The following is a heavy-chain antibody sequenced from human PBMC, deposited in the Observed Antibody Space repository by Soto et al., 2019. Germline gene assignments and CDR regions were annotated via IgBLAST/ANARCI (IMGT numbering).Heavy chain of an antibody. CDR1: GFTFSGSS. J-gene: IGHJ4*02. Sequence: EVQLVESGGGLVQPGESLKLSCAASGFTFSGSSMHWVRQASGKGLEWIGRIRTKPNNYATAYAASVKGRFTISRDDSENMAYLQMNSLKSEDTAVYYCARGFSGYDLAYFDYWGRGTLVTVSS. CDR3: ARGFSGYDLAYFDY. V-gene: IGHV3-73*01. D-gene: IGHD5-12*01. CDR2: IRTKPNNYAT.